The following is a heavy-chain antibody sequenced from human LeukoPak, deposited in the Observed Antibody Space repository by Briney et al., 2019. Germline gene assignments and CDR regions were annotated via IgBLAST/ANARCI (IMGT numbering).Heavy chain of an antibody. CDR3: ARGRAFNTRPGVDIVALHYYNGMDV. Sequence: GGSLRLSCAASGFTFSSYGMHWVRQAPGKGLEWVAVIRYDGSNKYYADSVKGRFTISRDNSKNTLYLQMNSLRAEDTAVYYCARGRAFNTRPGVDIVALHYYNGMDVWGQGTTVTVSS. CDR2: IRYDGSNK. D-gene: IGHD5-12*01. V-gene: IGHV3-33*01. J-gene: IGHJ6*02. CDR1: GFTFSSYG.